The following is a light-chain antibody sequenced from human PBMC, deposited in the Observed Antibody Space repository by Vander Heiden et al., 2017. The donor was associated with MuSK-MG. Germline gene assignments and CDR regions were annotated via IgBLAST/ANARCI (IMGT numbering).Light chain of an antibody. J-gene: IGKJ5*01. Sequence: DIQMTQSPSTLSASVGDRVTFTCRASQSISDWLACYQQKPGKAPKLLIYKAASLESGGPSRFSGSGSGTEFTLTISSLQPDDFATDYCRQYNSYPYTFGQGTRLEIK. V-gene: IGKV1-5*03. CDR1: QSISDW. CDR2: KAA. CDR3: RQYNSYPYT.